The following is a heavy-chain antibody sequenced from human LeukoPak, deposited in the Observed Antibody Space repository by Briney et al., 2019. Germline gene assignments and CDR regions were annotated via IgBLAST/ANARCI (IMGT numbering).Heavy chain of an antibody. CDR1: GYTFSGFY. CDR2: VNPKSGGT. V-gene: IGHV1-2*06. CDR3: ARLSYVPATLYYYGVDV. D-gene: IGHD3-16*01. J-gene: IGHJ6*02. Sequence: ASVKVSCKASGYTFSGFYIHWIRQAPGQGLEWMGRVNPKSGGTRYALRFQGRVTMTRDTSISTAYMELSGLRSDDTAVYCCARLSYVPATLYYYGVDVWGQGTTVTVSS.